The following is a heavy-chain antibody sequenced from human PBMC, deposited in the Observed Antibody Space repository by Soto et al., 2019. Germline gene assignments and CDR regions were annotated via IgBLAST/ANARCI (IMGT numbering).Heavy chain of an antibody. D-gene: IGHD6-19*01. V-gene: IGHV4-4*07. Sequence: PSETLSLTCTVSGASISDYYWSWIRQPAGQALEWIGRVYVTGTTYFNPSLKSRVTMSVDTSNNQVSLKPSSVTAADSAIYYCARDGEYTSGWYSFDSWGPGTLVTVSS. CDR1: GASISDYY. CDR3: ARDGEYTSGWYSFDS. CDR2: VYVTGTT. J-gene: IGHJ5*01.